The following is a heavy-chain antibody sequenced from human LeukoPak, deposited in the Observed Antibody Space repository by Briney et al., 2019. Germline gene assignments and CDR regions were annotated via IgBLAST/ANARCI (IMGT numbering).Heavy chain of an antibody. Sequence: NPGGSLRLSCAASGFTFSSYSMNWVRQAPGKGLEWVSSISGSSSYIYYADSVKGRFTISRDNAKNSLYLQMNSLRAEDTAVYYCARSFLSIAAAATDYWGQGTLVTVSS. CDR3: ARSFLSIAAAATDY. V-gene: IGHV3-21*01. CDR1: GFTFSSYS. CDR2: ISGSSSYI. D-gene: IGHD6-13*01. J-gene: IGHJ4*02.